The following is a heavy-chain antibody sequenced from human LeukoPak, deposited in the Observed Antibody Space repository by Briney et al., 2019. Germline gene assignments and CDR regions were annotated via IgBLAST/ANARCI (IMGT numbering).Heavy chain of an antibody. CDR1: GFTFSSYW. CDR3: AREWYSSSWYSYYYYYGMDV. J-gene: IGHJ6*02. D-gene: IGHD6-13*01. CDR2: IKQDGSEK. Sequence: PGGSLRLSCAASGFTFSSYWMSWVRQAPGKGLEWVANIKQDGSEKYYMDSVKGRFTISRDNAKNSLYLQMNSLRAEDTAVYYCAREWYSSSWYSYYYYYGMDVWGQGTTVTVSS. V-gene: IGHV3-7*01.